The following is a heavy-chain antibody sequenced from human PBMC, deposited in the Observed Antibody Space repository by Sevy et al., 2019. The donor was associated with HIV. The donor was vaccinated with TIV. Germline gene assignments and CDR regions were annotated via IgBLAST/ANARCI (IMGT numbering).Heavy chain of an antibody. CDR2: ISSDGVST. V-gene: IGHV3-64D*06. CDR1: GFSFSNSA. Sequence: GGSLRLSCSGSGFSFSNSAMNWVRQTPGKGLKYVSAISSDGVSTYYTDSVRGRFTISRDNSKNTLYLQMSSLRVDDTAVYYCVKDPDHNPSRGHYGMGVWGQGTTVSVSS. CDR3: VKDPDHNPSRGHYGMGV. J-gene: IGHJ6*02.